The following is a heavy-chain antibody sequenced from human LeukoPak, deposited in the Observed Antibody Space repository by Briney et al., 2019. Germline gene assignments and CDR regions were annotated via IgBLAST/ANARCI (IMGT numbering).Heavy chain of an antibody. J-gene: IGHJ4*02. CDR3: AKRGYSDSRPQYYFEY. CDR1: GFTFTSYA. Sequence: GGSLRLTCAASGFTFTSYAMSWVRQAPGKGLEWISIISGSGTTTYYADSVKGRFTISRDNSKNTLYLQMNSLRAEDTAVYYCAKRGYSDSRPQYYFEYWGQGTLVTVSS. CDR2: ISGSGTTT. V-gene: IGHV3-23*01. D-gene: IGHD3-22*01.